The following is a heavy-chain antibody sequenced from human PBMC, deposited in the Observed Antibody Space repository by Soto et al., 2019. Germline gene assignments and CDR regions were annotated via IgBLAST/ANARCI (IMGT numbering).Heavy chain of an antibody. CDR3: ARTTIFGHYFYYYGMDV. CDR1: GGSISSYY. CDR2: IYYSGST. J-gene: IGHJ6*02. D-gene: IGHD3-3*01. Sequence: PSETLSLTCTVSGGSISSYYWSWIRQPPGKGLEWIGYIYYSGSTNYNPSLKSRVTISVDTSKNQFSLKLSSVTAADTAVYYCARTTIFGHYFYYYGMDVWGQGTTVTYSS. V-gene: IGHV4-59*01.